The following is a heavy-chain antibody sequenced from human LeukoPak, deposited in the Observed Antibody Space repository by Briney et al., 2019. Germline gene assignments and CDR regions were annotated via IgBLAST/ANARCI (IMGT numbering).Heavy chain of an antibody. J-gene: IGHJ6*02. Sequence: GGSLRLSCAASGFTFSSYAMSWVRQAPGKGLEWVSAISGNGYGTYYADSVKGRFTISRDNSKNTLYLQMNSLRAEDTAAYHCAKRFQKYYDSSGLDVWGQGTTVTVSS. CDR1: GFTFSSYA. D-gene: IGHD3-22*01. CDR2: ISGNGYGT. CDR3: AKRFQKYYDSSGLDV. V-gene: IGHV3-23*01.